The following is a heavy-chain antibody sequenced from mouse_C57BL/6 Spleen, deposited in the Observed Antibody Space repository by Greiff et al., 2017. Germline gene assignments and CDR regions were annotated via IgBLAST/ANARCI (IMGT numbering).Heavy chain of an antibody. J-gene: IGHJ3*01. Sequence: VQLQQPGTELVKPGASVKLSCKASGYTFTSYWMHWVKQRPGQGLEWIGNINPSNGGTNYNEKFKSKATLTVDKSYSTAYMQLSSLTSEDSAVYYWANDGWSPAWFAYWGQGTLVTVSA. CDR1: GYTFTSYW. D-gene: IGHD1-1*01. CDR3: ANDGWSPAWFAY. V-gene: IGHV1-53*01. CDR2: INPSNGGT.